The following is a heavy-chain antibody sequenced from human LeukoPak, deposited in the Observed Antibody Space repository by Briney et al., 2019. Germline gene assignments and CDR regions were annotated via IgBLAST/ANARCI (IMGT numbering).Heavy chain of an antibody. D-gene: IGHD5-18*01. CDR3: AKDLYSYGYYFDY. J-gene: IGHJ4*02. CDR1: GFTFSSYG. V-gene: IGHV3-30*02. CDR2: IRYDGSNK. Sequence: GGSLRLSCAASGFTFSSYGMHWVRQAPGKGLEWVAFIRYDGSNKYYADSVKGRFTISRDNSKNTLYLQMNSLRAEDTAVYYCAKDLYSYGYYFDYWGQGTVVTVSS.